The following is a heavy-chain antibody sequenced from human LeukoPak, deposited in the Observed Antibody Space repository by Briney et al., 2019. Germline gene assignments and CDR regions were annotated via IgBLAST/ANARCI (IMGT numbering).Heavy chain of an antibody. CDR1: GFTFSSDW. D-gene: IGHD3-9*01. CDR2: INGDGSRT. J-gene: IGHJ4*02. Sequence: GGSLRLSCAASGFTFSSDWMHWVRQAPGKGLVWVSRINGDGSRTTYADSVKGRYTISRDNAKNTLYLQMNSLRAEDTAVYYCARGFDWDTTMGYWGQGTLVTVSS. CDR3: ARGFDWDTTMGY. V-gene: IGHV3-74*01.